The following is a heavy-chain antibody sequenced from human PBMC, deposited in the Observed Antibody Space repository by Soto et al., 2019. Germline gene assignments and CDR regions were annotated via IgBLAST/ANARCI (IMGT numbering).Heavy chain of an antibody. J-gene: IGHJ6*02. Sequence: GLEWMGWISAYNGNTNYAQKLQGRVTMTTDTSTSTAYMELRSLRSDDTAVYYCARVGTRTIGRVRYYYSGMDVLGQGTTVIVTS. CDR2: ISAYNGNT. CDR3: ARVGTRTIGRVRYYYSGMDV. D-gene: IGHD1-7*01. V-gene: IGHV1-18*01.